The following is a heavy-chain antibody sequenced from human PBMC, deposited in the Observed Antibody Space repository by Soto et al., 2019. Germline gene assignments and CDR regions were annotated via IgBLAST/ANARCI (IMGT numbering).Heavy chain of an antibody. J-gene: IGHJ4*02. CDR1: GFTFSIFG. CDR3: ASRSPALDY. Sequence: HPGGSLRLSCAASGFTFSIFGMHWVRQAPGKGLEWVAVIWHDGRSKYYADFVKGRFTISRDNSKNTLYLQMNSLRAEDTAVYYCASRSPALDYWGQGTLVTVSS. D-gene: IGHD2-2*01. V-gene: IGHV3-33*01. CDR2: IWHDGRSK.